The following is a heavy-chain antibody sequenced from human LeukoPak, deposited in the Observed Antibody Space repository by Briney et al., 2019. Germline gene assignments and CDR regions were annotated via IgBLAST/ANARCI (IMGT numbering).Heavy chain of an antibody. CDR1: GGSISSGDYY. Sequence: PSETLSLTCTVSGGSISSGDYYWSWIRQPPGKGLEWIGYIYYSGSTYYNPSLKSRVTISVDTSKNQFSLKLSSVTAADTAVYYCAREPYYYDSSGYYSSDYWGQGTLVTVSS. V-gene: IGHV4-30-4*08. D-gene: IGHD3-22*01. CDR3: AREPYYYDSSGYYSSDY. J-gene: IGHJ4*02. CDR2: IYYSGST.